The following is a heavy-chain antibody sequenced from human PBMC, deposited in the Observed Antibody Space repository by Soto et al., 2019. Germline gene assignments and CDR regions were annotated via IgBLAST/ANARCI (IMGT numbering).Heavy chain of an antibody. D-gene: IGHD3-22*01. CDR2: VYYGGST. J-gene: IGHJ6*02. Sequence: QLHLQESGPGLVKPSETLSLTCTVSGGSISSSSYYWGWIRQPPGKGLEWIGNVYYGGSTYYNPSLKCRVTIAVETSKSQFSRKLSSVTSADTALYYCAGGDYYHSSGYYLYYYTMDVWGQGTTVTVSS. CDR1: GGSISSSSYY. CDR3: AGGDYYHSSGYYLYYYTMDV. V-gene: IGHV4-39*01.